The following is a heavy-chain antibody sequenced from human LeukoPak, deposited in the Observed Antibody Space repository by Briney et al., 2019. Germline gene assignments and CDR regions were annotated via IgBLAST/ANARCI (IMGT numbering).Heavy chain of an antibody. D-gene: IGHD3-22*01. CDR2: IKQDGSEK. CDR3: AKGAYYDL. J-gene: IGHJ4*02. CDR1: GFTFSTYW. Sequence: GGSLRLSCVASGFTFSTYWMSWVRQAPGKGLEWVANIKQDGSEKNYVDSVKGRFTISRDNAKNSLSLQMNSLRAEDTAVYYCAKGAYYDLWGQGTLVTVSS. V-gene: IGHV3-7*01.